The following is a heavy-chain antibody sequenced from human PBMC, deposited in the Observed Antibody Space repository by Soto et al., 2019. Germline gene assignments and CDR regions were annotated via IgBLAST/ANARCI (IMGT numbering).Heavy chain of an antibody. CDR2: IIPIFDTA. Sequence: ASVKVSCKASGGTFSSYAISWVRQAPGQGLEWMGGIIPIFDTANYAQKFQGRVTITADESTSTAYMELSSLRSEDTAVYYCARGYYYYDSSGYYRYWGQGTLVTVSS. CDR1: GGTFSSYA. D-gene: IGHD3-22*01. J-gene: IGHJ4*02. V-gene: IGHV1-69*13. CDR3: ARGYYYYDSSGYYRY.